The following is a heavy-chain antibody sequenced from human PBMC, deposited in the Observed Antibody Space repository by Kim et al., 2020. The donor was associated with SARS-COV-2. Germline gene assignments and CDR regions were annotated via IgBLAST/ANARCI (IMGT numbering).Heavy chain of an antibody. CDR2: ISSSSSYI. D-gene: IGHD3-9*01. CDR3: ARPLVEDWVLSSFTYYYGMDV. Sequence: GGSLRLSCAASGFTFSSYSMNWVRQAPGKGLEWVSSISSSSSYIYYADSVKGRFTISRDNAKNSLYLQMNILRAEDTAVYYCARPLVEDWVLSSFTYYYGMDVWGQGTTVTVSS. CDR1: GFTFSSYS. J-gene: IGHJ6*02. V-gene: IGHV3-21*01.